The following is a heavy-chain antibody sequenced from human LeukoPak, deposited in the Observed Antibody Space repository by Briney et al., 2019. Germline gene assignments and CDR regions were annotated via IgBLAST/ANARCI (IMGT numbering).Heavy chain of an antibody. Sequence: SETLSLTCAVYGGSFSGYYWSWIRQPPGKGLGWIGEINHSGSTNYNPSLKSRVTISVDTSKNQFSLKLSSVTAADTAVYYCARDGYSSGWYNWFDPWGQGTLVTVSS. D-gene: IGHD6-19*01. CDR3: ARDGYSSGWYNWFDP. J-gene: IGHJ5*02. CDR2: INHSGST. V-gene: IGHV4-34*01. CDR1: GGSFSGYY.